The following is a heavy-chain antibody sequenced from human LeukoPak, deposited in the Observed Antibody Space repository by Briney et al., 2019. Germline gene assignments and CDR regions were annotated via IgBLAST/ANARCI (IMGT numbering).Heavy chain of an antibody. D-gene: IGHD2-21*01. Sequence: GGSLRLSCAASGFXFSGYSMNWVRQAPGKGLVWVSRISSDGWSTSYADSVKGRFTASRDNAENTLYLQMNSLRAEDTAVYYCARVSQFPGISSDYWGQGSLVTVSS. CDR1: GFXFSGYS. J-gene: IGHJ4*02. CDR2: ISSDGWST. CDR3: ARVSQFPGISSDY. V-gene: IGHV3-74*01.